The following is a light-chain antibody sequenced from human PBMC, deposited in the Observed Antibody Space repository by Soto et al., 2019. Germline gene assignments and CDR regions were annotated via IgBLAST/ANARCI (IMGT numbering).Light chain of an antibody. Sequence: DIVMTQSPLSLPVTPGEPASISCRSSQSLLHSNGYNYLDWYLQKPGQSPQLLIYLGSNRASGVPDRFSGSGSGTDFTLKISRVEAEDVGVYYCMQALKTPGLTFGGGTKVDIK. V-gene: IGKV2-28*01. J-gene: IGKJ4*01. CDR2: LGS. CDR1: QSLLHSNGYNY. CDR3: MQALKTPGLT.